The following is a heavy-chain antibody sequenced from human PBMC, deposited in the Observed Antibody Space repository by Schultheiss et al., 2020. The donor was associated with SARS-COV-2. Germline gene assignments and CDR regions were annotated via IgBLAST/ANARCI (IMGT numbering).Heavy chain of an antibody. D-gene: IGHD3-3*01. Sequence: SQTLSLTCAVSGYSISSGYYWGWIRQPPGKGLEWIGEINHSGSTNYNPSLKSRVTISVDTSKNQFSLKLSSVTAADTAVYYCAAYDFWSTYGMDVWGQGTTVTVSS. CDR3: AAYDFWSTYGMDV. J-gene: IGHJ6*02. V-gene: IGHV4-38-2*01. CDR1: GYSISSGYY. CDR2: INHSGST.